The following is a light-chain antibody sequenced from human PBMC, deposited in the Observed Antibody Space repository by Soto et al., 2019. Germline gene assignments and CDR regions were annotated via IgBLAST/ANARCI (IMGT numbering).Light chain of an antibody. CDR3: QHYGTSAL. J-gene: IGKJ3*01. V-gene: IGKV3-20*01. Sequence: EIVLTQSPGTLSLSPGERATLSCRASQSVSSSYLAWYQQKPGQAPRLLLYGASSRATGIPNRFSVSASGTAFTLTISRLEPEDFAVYYWQHYGTSALFGPGTKVDIK. CDR1: QSVSSSY. CDR2: GAS.